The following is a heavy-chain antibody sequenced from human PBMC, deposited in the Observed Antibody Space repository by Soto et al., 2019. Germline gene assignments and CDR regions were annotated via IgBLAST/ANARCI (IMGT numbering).Heavy chain of an antibody. D-gene: IGHD3-3*01. CDR1: GGSFSGYY. J-gene: IGHJ4*02. Sequence: PSETLSLTCAVYGGSFSGYYWSWIRQPPGKGLEWIGEINHSGSTNYNPSLKSRVTISVDTSKNQFSLKLSSVTAADTAVYYCARAKRMDDFWGGYYSDYWGQGTLVTVSS. CDR2: INHSGST. V-gene: IGHV4-34*01. CDR3: ARAKRMDDFWGGYYSDY.